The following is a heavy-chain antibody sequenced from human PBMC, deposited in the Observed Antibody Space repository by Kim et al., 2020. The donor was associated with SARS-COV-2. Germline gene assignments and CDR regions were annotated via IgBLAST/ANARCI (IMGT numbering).Heavy chain of an antibody. CDR1: GASIDTGTYY. V-gene: IGHV4-31*03. Sequence: SETLSLTCSVSGASIDTGTYYWSWIRQHPGKGLEWIGYVFYSGKTDYNPSLKSRVIISVDTSRNQFSLRLTSVTAADTAVYYCARDGRYFYDASERYNSYYGMDVWGHGTTVIVSS. CDR3: ARDGRYFYDASERYNSYYGMDV. CDR2: VFYSGKT. D-gene: IGHD3-22*01. J-gene: IGHJ6*02.